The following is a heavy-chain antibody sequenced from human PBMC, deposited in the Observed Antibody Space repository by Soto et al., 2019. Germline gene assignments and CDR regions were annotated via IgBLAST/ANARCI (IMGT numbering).Heavy chain of an antibody. CDR2: ISTYNGNT. V-gene: IGHV1-18*01. CDR1: GYTFITYG. J-gene: IGHJ4*02. D-gene: IGHD3-22*01. Sequence: QVQLVQSGAEVKKPGASVKVACKASGYTFITYGVSWVRQAPGQGLDWLVWISTYNGNTRYAERLQGRVTMTTDTTTNTAYVELRNLRSDDTAVYYCARGPTDYYDNSANYFLDYWGQGTLVTVSS. CDR3: ARGPTDYYDNSANYFLDY.